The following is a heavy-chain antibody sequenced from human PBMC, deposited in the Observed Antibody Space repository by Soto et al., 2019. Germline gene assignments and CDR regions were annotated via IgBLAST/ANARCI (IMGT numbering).Heavy chain of an antibody. D-gene: IGHD4-17*01. Sequence: GESLKISCQASGYTFTSYWIGWVRQKPGRGLEWMAIIYPGDSETIYSPSFQGQVTISADKSISTAYLQWNSLKASDTAVYYCARNPGGSWSDYFGPWGQGTLVTVSS. CDR1: GYTFTSYW. V-gene: IGHV5-51*01. J-gene: IGHJ5*02. CDR2: IYPGDSET. CDR3: ARNPGGSWSDYFGP.